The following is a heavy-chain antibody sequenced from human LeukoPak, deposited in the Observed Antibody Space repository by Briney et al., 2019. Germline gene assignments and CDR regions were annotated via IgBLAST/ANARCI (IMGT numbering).Heavy chain of an antibody. D-gene: IGHD6-6*01. CDR2: IYYSGST. Sequence: SETLSLTCTVSGGSISSYYWSWIRQPPGKGLEWIGYIYYSGSTNYNPSLKSRVTISVDTSKNQFSLKLSSVTAADTAVYYCARHGHSSSSINFDYWGQGTLVTVSS. CDR3: ARHGHSSSSINFDY. J-gene: IGHJ4*02. V-gene: IGHV4-59*08. CDR1: GGSISSYY.